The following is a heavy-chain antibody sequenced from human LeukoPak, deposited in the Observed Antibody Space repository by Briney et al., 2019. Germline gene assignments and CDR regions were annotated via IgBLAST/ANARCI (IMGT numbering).Heavy chain of an antibody. CDR1: AFTFSNYW. Sequence: PGGSLRLSCAASAFTFSNYWMSWVRQAPGKGLEWVANIKEDGSEINYVDSVKGRFTISRDNAKNSLYLQMNSLRAEDTAVYYCARGPLISSGSYYPWGQGTLVTVSS. CDR2: IKEDGSEI. J-gene: IGHJ5*02. D-gene: IGHD1-26*01. CDR3: ARGPLISSGSYYP. V-gene: IGHV3-7*01.